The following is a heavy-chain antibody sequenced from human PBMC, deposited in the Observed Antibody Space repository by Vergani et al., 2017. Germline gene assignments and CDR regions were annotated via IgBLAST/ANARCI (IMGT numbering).Heavy chain of an antibody. CDR1: GFTFSSYG. J-gene: IGHJ4*02. CDR2: ISYDGTKK. V-gene: IGHV3-30*18. CDR3: AKDQARGELQLVGSAVDY. D-gene: IGHD6-13*01. Sequence: VQLLESGGGLVQPGGSLRLSCAASGFTFSSYGMHWVRQAPGKGLQWVAVISYDGTKKYYADSVKGQFTVSRDNSKNTLYLQMNSLRAEDTAMYYCAKDQARGELQLVGSAVDYWGQGTLVTVSS.